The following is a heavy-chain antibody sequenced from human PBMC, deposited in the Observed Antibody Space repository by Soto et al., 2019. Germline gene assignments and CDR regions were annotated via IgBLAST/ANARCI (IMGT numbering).Heavy chain of an antibody. CDR3: ARDIYPLTGGIDY. V-gene: IGHV4-61*01. CDR1: GGSVSSGSDY. D-gene: IGHD2-2*02. Sequence: QVQLQESGPGLVKPSETLSLTCTVSGGSVSSGSDYWSWIRQPPGKGLEWIGYIYYSGSTNYNPSLKSRVTITIETSKNQFSLKLSSVTAADTAMYYCARDIYPLTGGIDYWGQGTLVTVSS. CDR2: IYYSGST. J-gene: IGHJ4*02.